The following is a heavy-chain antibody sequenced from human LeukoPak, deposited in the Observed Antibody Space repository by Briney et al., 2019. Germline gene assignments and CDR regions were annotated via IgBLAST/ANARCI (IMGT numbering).Heavy chain of an antibody. Sequence: GGSLRLSCAASGFTFSSYGMHWVRQAPGKGLEWVAFIRYDGSIKYYADSVKGRFTISRDNSKNTLYLQMGSLRGEDTAVYYCAKDARRVRDIGVVFGRGRGYMDVWGKGTTATISS. J-gene: IGHJ6*03. V-gene: IGHV3-30*02. CDR2: IRYDGSIK. CDR1: GFTFSSYG. D-gene: IGHD2-15*01. CDR3: AKDARRVRDIGVVFGRGRGYMDV.